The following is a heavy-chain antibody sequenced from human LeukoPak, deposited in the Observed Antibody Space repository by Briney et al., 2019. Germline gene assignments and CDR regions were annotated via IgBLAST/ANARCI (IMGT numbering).Heavy chain of an antibody. CDR1: GYTFPSYG. J-gene: IGHJ3*02. CDR2: ISAYNGNT. CDR3: ARSYYDSSGNDAFDI. D-gene: IGHD3-22*01. V-gene: IGHV1-18*01. Sequence: PAASVKVSCKASGYTFPSYGISWVRQAPGQGLEWMGWISAYNGNTNYAQKLQGRVTMTTDTSTSTAYMELRSLRSDDTAVYYCARSYYDSSGNDAFDIWGQGTMVTVSS.